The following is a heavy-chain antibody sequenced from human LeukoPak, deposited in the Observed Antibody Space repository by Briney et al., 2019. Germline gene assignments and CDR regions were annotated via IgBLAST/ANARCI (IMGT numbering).Heavy chain of an antibody. D-gene: IGHD6-13*01. CDR2: ISAYNGNT. J-gene: IGHJ4*03. CDR1: GYTFTSYG. Sequence: VASVKVSYKDSGYTFTSYGISWVRQAPGQGLEWMGWISAYNGNTNDAQKLQRRVTMTTDTSTSTAYMELRSLRSDDTAVYYCASARAAGTPTLFDYWGQRTLVTVSS. V-gene: IGHV1-18*04. CDR3: ASARAAGTPTLFDY.